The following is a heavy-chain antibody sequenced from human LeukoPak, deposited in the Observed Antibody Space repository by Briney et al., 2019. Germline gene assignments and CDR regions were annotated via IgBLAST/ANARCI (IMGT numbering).Heavy chain of an antibody. CDR3: ATDSSLYNIAVAAFDY. V-gene: IGHV1-24*01. J-gene: IGHJ4*02. Sequence: ASVKVSCKVSGYTLTELSMRWVRQAPGKGLEWMGGFDPEDGETIYAQKFQGRVTMTEDTSTDTAYMELSSLRSEDTAVYYCATDSSLYNIAVAAFDYWGQGTLVTVSS. D-gene: IGHD6-19*01. CDR1: GYTLTELS. CDR2: FDPEDGET.